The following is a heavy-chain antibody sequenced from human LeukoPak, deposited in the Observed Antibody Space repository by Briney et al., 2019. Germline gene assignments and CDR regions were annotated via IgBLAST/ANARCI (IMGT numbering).Heavy chain of an antibody. CDR1: GGSISSGGYY. CDR2: IYYSGST. CDR3: ARDRYSSGWSRRAGDYYYGMDV. D-gene: IGHD6-19*01. J-gene: IGHJ6*02. V-gene: IGHV4-61*08. Sequence: SETLSLTCTVSGGSISSGGYYWSWIRQPPGKGLEWIGYIYYSGSTNYNPSLKSRVTISVDTSKNQFSLKLSSVTAADTAVYHCARDRYSSGWSRRAGDYYYGMDVWGQGTTVTVSS.